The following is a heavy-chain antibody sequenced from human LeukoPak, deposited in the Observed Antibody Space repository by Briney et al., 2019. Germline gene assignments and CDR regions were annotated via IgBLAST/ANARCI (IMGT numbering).Heavy chain of an antibody. CDR1: GFTFSSYS. CDR3: ARDFGYSSTPRHYYYYGMDV. J-gene: IGHJ6*02. CDR2: ISSSSSYI. D-gene: IGHD6-13*01. V-gene: IGHV3-21*01. Sequence: GGSLRLSCAASGFTFSSYSMNWVRQAPGKGLEWVSSISSSSSYIYYADSVKGRFTISRDNAKNSLYLQMNSLRAEDTAVYYCARDFGYSSTPRHYYYYGMDVWGQGTMVTVSS.